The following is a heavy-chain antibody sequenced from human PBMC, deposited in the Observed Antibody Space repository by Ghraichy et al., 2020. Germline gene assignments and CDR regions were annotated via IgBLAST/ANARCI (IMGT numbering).Heavy chain of an antibody. Sequence: GALRLSCAASGFTFSSYAMTWVRQAPGKGLEWVSTLSGSDGRALYADSVKGRFTVSRDNSKNTLYLQMNSLRAEDTAVYYCAKHYYASGGPGWFDPWGQGTLVTVSS. D-gene: IGHD3-10*01. J-gene: IGHJ5*02. CDR3: AKHYYASGGPGWFDP. CDR1: GFTFSSYA. CDR2: LSGSDGRA. V-gene: IGHV3-23*01.